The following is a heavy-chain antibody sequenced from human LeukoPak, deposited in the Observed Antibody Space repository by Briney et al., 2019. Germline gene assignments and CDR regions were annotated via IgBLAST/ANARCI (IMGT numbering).Heavy chain of an antibody. CDR1: GFTFNSYW. CDR3: ARDGNSGWSDFDY. V-gene: IGHV3-7*03. CDR2: INEDGSEK. J-gene: IGHJ4*02. Sequence: GGSLRLSCAASGFTFNSYWMTWVRQAPGKGLEWVANINEDGSEKNYVDSVKGRFAISRDNTKNSLSLQMNSLRAEDTAVYYCARDGNSGWSDFDYWGQGTLVTVSS. D-gene: IGHD6-19*01.